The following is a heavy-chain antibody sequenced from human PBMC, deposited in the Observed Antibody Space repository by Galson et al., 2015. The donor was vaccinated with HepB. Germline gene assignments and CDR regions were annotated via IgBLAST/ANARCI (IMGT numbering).Heavy chain of an antibody. CDR2: IPFDGGTK. Sequence: SLRLSCATSGFPFSTYTMHWVRQAPGKGLEWVAVIPFDGGTKYYADSVKGRFTISRDNSKSTLYLQMNSLRDEDTAVYYCAGIETRGTKSGFDFWGQGTLVTVSS. D-gene: IGHD1-26*01. V-gene: IGHV3-30-3*01. CDR3: AGIETRGTKSGFDF. CDR1: GFPFSTYT. J-gene: IGHJ4*02.